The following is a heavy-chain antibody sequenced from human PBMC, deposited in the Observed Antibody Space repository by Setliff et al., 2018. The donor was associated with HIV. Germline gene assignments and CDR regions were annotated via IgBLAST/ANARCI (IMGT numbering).Heavy chain of an antibody. CDR2: IFYSGTT. J-gene: IGHJ3*01. CDR3: ARGSPHRSWLNEGLDL. D-gene: IGHD3-10*01. Sequence: PSETLSLTCTVSGDSLSSSSYYWGWIRQPPGKGLEWIGSIFYSGTTYYNPSLESRVTISVDTSKNQFSLKLSSVTAADTAVYYCARGSPHRSWLNEGLDLWGHGTMVTVSS. V-gene: IGHV4-39*01. CDR1: GDSLSSSSYY.